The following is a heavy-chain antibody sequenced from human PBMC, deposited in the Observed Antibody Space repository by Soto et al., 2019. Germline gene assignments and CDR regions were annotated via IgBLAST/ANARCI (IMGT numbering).Heavy chain of an antibody. CDR3: ARDYTVPAAMGDGYYYYGMDV. CDR2: INPSGGST. D-gene: IGHD2-2*01. V-gene: IGHV1-46*01. J-gene: IGHJ6*02. Sequence: QVQLVQSGAEVKKPGASVKVSCKASGYTFTSYYMHWVRQAPGQGLEWMGIINPSGGSTSYEQKFQGRVTMTRDTSTSTVYMELSSLRSGDTAVYYCARDYTVPAAMGDGYYYYGMDVWGQGTTVTVSS. CDR1: GYTFTSYY.